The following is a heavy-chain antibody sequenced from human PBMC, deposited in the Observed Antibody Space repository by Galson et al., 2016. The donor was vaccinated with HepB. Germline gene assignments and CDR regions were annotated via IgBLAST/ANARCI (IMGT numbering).Heavy chain of an antibody. CDR1: GDSVSRISPA. V-gene: IGHV6-1*01. CDR2: TYYRSKWYN. J-gene: IGHJ4*02. D-gene: IGHD7-27*01. Sequence: CAISGDSVSRISPAWNWIRQSPSRGLEWLGRTYYRSKWYNDYAASVKSRISINPDTSKNQFSLHLNSVTPEDTAVYYCARDYWGFFDYWGQGTLVTVSS. CDR3: ARDYWGFFDY.